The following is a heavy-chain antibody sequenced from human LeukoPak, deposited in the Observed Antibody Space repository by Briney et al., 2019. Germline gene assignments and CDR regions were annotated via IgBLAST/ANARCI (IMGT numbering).Heavy chain of an antibody. CDR2: IKGDGIST. J-gene: IGHJ4*02. V-gene: IGHV3-74*01. CDR3: AKDHYWSIDY. D-gene: IGHD3-3*01. CDR1: GFTFSNHA. Sequence: GGSLRLSCATSGFTFSNHAMHWVRHAPGQGLVWVSRIKGDGISTNYADSVKGRFTISRDIAKNTLYLQMNSLRAEDTGVYYCAKDHYWSIDYWGRGTLVTVSS.